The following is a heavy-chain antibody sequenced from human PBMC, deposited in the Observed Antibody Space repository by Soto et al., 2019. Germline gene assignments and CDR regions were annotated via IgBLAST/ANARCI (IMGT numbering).Heavy chain of an antibody. Sequence: QVQLVESGGGVVQPGRSLRLSCAASGFTFSSYAMHWVRQAPGKVLEWVAVISYDGSNKYYADSVKGRFTISRDNSKNTLYLQMNSLRAEDTAVYYCARVREQWLVGLTGYWGQGTLVTVSS. J-gene: IGHJ4*02. CDR1: GFTFSSYA. CDR2: ISYDGSNK. CDR3: ARVREQWLVGLTGY. D-gene: IGHD6-19*01. V-gene: IGHV3-30-3*01.